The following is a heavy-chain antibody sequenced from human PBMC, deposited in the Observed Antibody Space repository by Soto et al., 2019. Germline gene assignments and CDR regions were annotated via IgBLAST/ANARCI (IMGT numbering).Heavy chain of an antibody. CDR2: ISGSGDT. CDR1: GLTFSNYG. Sequence: EVQLLESGGGLVQPGGSLRLSCAASGLTFSNYGMTWVRQAPGKGLEWVSAISGSGDTYNVDSLKGRFSISRDNSKSTLFLQMNSLRAEDTAVYYCATYGGDSGGFEYFKHWGQGPLVTVSS. V-gene: IGHV3-23*01. J-gene: IGHJ1*01. D-gene: IGHD2-21*02. CDR3: ATYGGDSGGFEYFKH.